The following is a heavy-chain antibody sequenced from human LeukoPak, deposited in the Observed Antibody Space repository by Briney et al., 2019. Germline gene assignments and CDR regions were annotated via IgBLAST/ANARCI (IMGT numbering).Heavy chain of an antibody. CDR3: AQDSLYGSGSSHLDF. CDR2: ISSSGTYI. V-gene: IGHV3-21*01. D-gene: IGHD3-10*01. J-gene: IGHJ4*02. Sequence: GGSLRLSCAASGFTFSSYGMHWVRQAPGKGLEWVSSISSSGTYIYTADSLKGRFTISRDNTENSLYLLMDSLRVEDTAVYYCAQDSLYGSGSSHLDFWGQGILVTVSS. CDR1: GFTFSSYG.